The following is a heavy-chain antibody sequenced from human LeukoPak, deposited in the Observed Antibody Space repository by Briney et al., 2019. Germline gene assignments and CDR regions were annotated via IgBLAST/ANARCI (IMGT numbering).Heavy chain of an antibody. V-gene: IGHV1-18*01. J-gene: IGHJ5*02. CDR1: GYTFTSYG. Sequence: VASVKVSCKASGYTFTSYGISWVRQAPGQGLEWMGWISAYNGNTNYAQKLQGRVTMTTDTSTSTAYMELRSLRSDDTAVYHCARAGRVEVLWFGELLSGDDIDNWFDPWGQGTLVTVSS. CDR2: ISAYNGNT. D-gene: IGHD3-10*01. CDR3: ARAGRVEVLWFGELLSGDDIDNWFDP.